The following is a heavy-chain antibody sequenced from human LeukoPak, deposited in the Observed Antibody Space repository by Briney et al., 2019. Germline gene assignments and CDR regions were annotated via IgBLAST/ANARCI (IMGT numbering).Heavy chain of an antibody. CDR2: IFYTGIT. CDR1: GGSISSSSYY. Sequence: SETLSLTCTVSGGSISSSSYYWGWIRQPPGKGLEYIGNIFYTGITYYNPSLKSRVTISVDTSKNQFSLRLSSLTAADTAVYYCARHRFTVVRGVTRGRSFDYWGQGTLVTVS. CDR3: ARHRFTVVRGVTRGRSFDY. J-gene: IGHJ4*02. V-gene: IGHV4-39*01. D-gene: IGHD3-10*01.